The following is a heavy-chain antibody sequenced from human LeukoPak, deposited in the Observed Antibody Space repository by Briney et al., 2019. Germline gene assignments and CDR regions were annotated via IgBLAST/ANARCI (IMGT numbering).Heavy chain of an antibody. CDR2: IYYSGST. D-gene: IGHD3-10*01. Sequence: PSETLSLTCTVSGGSISNGAYYWSRIRRHPGKGLEWIGYIYYSGSTYYNPSLKSRVTISVDTSKNQFSLRLSSVTAADTAVYYCARASAIVRGVIDYWGQGTLVTVSS. V-gene: IGHV4-31*03. CDR1: GGSISNGAYY. CDR3: ARASAIVRGVIDY. J-gene: IGHJ4*02.